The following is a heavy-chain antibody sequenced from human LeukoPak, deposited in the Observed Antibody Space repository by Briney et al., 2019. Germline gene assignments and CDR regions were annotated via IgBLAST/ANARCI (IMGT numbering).Heavy chain of an antibody. CDR1: GFTFNSYA. CDR2: ISGSGGNT. V-gene: IGHV3-23*01. CDR3: ASCGITMVRGVKYYYYYMDV. D-gene: IGHD3-10*01. Sequence: PGRSLRLSCAASGFTFNSYAMSWVRQAPGKGLEWVSAISGSGGNTYYADSVKGRFTISRDNSKNTLYLQMKSLRAEDTAVYYCASCGITMVRGVKYYYYYMDVWGKGTTVTVSS. J-gene: IGHJ6*03.